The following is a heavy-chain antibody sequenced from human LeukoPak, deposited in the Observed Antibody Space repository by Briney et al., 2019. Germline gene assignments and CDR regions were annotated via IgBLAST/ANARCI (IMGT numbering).Heavy chain of an antibody. CDR1: GYTFTTYD. D-gene: IGHD5-18*01. CDR2: MNPNSGHT. CDR3: AGDNGGTAMAYYSYFYMDV. V-gene: IGHV1-8*01. Sequence: ASVKVSCKASGYTFTTYDINWVRQATGQGLEWMGWMNPNSGHTGYAQKFQGRVTMTRNTSISTAYMELSSLRSEDTAVYYCAGDNGGTAMAYYSYFYMDVWGKGTTVTISS. J-gene: IGHJ6*03.